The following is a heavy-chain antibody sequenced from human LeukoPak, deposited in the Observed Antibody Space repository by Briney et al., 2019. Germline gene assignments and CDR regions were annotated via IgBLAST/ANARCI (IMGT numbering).Heavy chain of an antibody. CDR3: AREKRAARGPIDY. J-gene: IGHJ4*02. V-gene: IGHV3-30*03. CDR2: ISYDGSNK. Sequence: GGSLRLSCVASGFTFSSYGMHWVRQAPGKGLEWVAVISYDGSNKYYADSVKGRFTISRDNSKNTLYLQMNSLRAEDTAVYYCAREKRAARGPIDYWGQGTLVTVSS. D-gene: IGHD6-13*01. CDR1: GFTFSSYG.